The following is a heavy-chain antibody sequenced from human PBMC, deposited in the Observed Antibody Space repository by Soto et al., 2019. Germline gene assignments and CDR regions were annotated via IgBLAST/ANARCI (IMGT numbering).Heavy chain of an antibody. CDR2: ISSSGSTI. Sequence: GGSLRLSCAASGFTFSDYYMSWIRQAPGKGLEWVSYISSSGSTIYYADSVKGRFTISRDNAKNSLYLQMNSLRAEDTAVYYCARDFNGGFGELSGPRDAFDIWGQGTMVTVSS. V-gene: IGHV3-11*01. CDR1: GFTFSDYY. D-gene: IGHD3-10*01. J-gene: IGHJ3*02. CDR3: ARDFNGGFGELSGPRDAFDI.